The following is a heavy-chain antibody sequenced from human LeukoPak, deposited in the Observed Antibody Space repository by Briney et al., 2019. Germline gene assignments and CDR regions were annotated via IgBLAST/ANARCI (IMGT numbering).Heavy chain of an antibody. CDR3: ARGRTSGGYTHFDS. J-gene: IGHJ4*02. D-gene: IGHD6-19*01. CDR2: IYSAST. Sequence: ASETLSLTCTVSGGSTDSYYWTWIRQPPGKGLEWIAYIYSASTNYNPSLKSRATITVDTSRNQFSLKLRSVTAADMAVYYCARGRTSGGYTHFDSWGQGIQVTVSS. CDR1: GGSTDSYY. V-gene: IGHV4-59*01.